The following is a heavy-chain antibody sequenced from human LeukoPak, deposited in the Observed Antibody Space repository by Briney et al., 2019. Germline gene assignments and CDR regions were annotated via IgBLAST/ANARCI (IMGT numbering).Heavy chain of an antibody. Sequence: ASVKVSRKASGYTFTSYGISWVRQATGQGLEWMGWMNPNSGNTGYAQKFQGRITMTRNTSISTAYMELSSLRSEDTAVYFCARGGDILSGDYWGQGTLVTVSS. CDR3: ARGGDILSGDY. D-gene: IGHD3-9*01. CDR1: GYTFTSYG. CDR2: MNPNSGNT. V-gene: IGHV1-8*02. J-gene: IGHJ4*02.